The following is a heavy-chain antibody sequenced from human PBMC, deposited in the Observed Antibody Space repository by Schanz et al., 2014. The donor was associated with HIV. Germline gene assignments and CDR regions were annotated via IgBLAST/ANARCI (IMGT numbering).Heavy chain of an antibody. Sequence: EVQLVESGGGLVQPGRSLRLSCAASGFTFDDYAMHWVRQAPGKGLEWVSGISWNSGSIGYADSVKGRFTISRDNAKNSLYLQMNSQRAEDTALYYCAKDNGWPLASYYGMDVWGQGTTVTVSS. CDR1: GFTFDDYA. J-gene: IGHJ6*02. CDR3: AKDNGWPLASYYGMDV. CDR2: ISWNSGSI. V-gene: IGHV3-9*01. D-gene: IGHD6-19*01.